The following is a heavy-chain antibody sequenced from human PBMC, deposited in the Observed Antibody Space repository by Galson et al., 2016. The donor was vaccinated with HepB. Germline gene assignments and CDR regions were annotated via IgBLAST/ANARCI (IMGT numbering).Heavy chain of an antibody. D-gene: IGHD3-22*01. CDR1: GFTFSNYG. V-gene: IGHV3-23*01. CDR3: AKDLQYDTDYY. J-gene: IGHJ4*02. CDR2: ISGGGENT. Sequence: SLRLSCAASGFTFSNYGMTWVRQAPGKGLEWVSTISGGGENTHYAGSVRGRFTISRDNSKDTVYLQMNSLRPEDTAVYYCAKDLQYDTDYYWGQGTLVTVSS.